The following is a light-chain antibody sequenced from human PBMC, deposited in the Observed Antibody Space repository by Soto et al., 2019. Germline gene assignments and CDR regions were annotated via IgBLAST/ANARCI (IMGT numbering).Light chain of an antibody. J-gene: IGKJ5*01. CDR2: AAS. Sequence: DRQMTHSASAVSASVGDRVSMACVTSQSISGYLNWYRHKPGKAPTLLIYAASTLQSGVPSRFSGSGSGTDFTLTISNLQPEDFATYYCQQSYSTLPITFGQGTRLEIK. CDR1: QSISGY. CDR3: QQSYSTLPIT. V-gene: IGKV1-39*01.